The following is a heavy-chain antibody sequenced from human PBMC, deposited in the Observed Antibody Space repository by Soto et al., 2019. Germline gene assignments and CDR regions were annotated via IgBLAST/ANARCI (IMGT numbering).Heavy chain of an antibody. J-gene: IGHJ4*02. CDR3: AASFYDNLTGYSSFDS. D-gene: IGHD3-9*01. Sequence: PSETLSLTCAVSGGSVSTAGYSWSWIRQPPGKGLEWIGYIYLSGNTYYSPSFRSRVTISVDRSKNQFSLKLNSVTAADTAVYYCAASFYDNLTGYSSFDSWGQGTLVTVSS. V-gene: IGHV4-30-2*01. CDR2: IYLSGNT. CDR1: GGSVSTAGYS.